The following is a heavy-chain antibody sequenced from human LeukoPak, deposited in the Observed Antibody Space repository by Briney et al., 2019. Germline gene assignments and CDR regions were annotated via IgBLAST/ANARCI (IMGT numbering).Heavy chain of an antibody. J-gene: IGHJ4*02. CDR3: ARDKIVGASKFDY. V-gene: IGHV4-39*02. D-gene: IGHD1-26*01. CDR1: GFTFSSYW. CDR2: IYYSGST. Sequence: GSLRLSCAASGFTFSSYWMHWVRQAPGKGLEWIGSIYYSGSTYYNPSLKSRVTISVDTSKNQFSLKLSSVTAADTAIYYCARDKIVGASKFDYWGQGTLVTVSS.